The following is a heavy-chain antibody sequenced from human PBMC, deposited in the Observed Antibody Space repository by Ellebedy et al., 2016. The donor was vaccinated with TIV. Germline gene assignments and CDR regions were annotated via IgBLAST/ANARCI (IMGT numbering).Heavy chain of an antibody. CDR2: ISSSGSTI. CDR1: GFTFSSYE. CDR3: ARDIHYYDSSGYYFWFDP. D-gene: IGHD3-22*01. J-gene: IGHJ5*02. V-gene: IGHV3-48*03. Sequence: PGGSLRLSCAAPGFTFSSYEMNWVRQAPGKGLEWVSYISSSGSTIYYADSVKGRFTISRDNAKNSLYLQMNSLRAEDTAVYYCARDIHYYDSSGYYFWFDPWGQGTLVTVSS.